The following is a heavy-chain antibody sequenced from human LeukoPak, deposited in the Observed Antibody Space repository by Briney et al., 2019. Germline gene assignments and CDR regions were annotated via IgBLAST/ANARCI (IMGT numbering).Heavy chain of an antibody. CDR1: GFTFSTYE. Sequence: GGSLRLSCAASGFTFSTYEMNWVRQAQGQGLEWVSYISSSGSTIYYADSVKGRFTISRDNAQNLPYLQMNSLRTEDTSVYYCARGRGRSSSWDFDYWGQGTLVTVSS. J-gene: IGHJ4*02. V-gene: IGHV3-48*03. CDR2: ISSSGSTI. CDR3: ARGRGRSSSWDFDY. D-gene: IGHD6-13*01.